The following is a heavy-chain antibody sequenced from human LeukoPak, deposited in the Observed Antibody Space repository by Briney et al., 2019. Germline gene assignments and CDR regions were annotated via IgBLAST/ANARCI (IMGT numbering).Heavy chain of an antibody. CDR3: AKDLDGYGGIDGMDV. D-gene: IGHD4-23*01. V-gene: IGHV3-23*01. J-gene: IGHJ6*02. CDR1: GFTLSDYA. Sequence: GGSLRLSCAASGFTLSDYAMSWVRQAPGKGLEWVSTISDNGGGTYYADSVKGRFTISRDNSKNTLFLQMNSLRAEDSAVYYCAKDLDGYGGIDGMDVWGQGTTVTVSS. CDR2: ISDNGGGT.